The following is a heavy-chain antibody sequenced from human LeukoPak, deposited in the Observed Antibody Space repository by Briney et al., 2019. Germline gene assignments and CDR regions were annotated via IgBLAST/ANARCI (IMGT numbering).Heavy chain of an antibody. CDR2: ISYDGSNK. J-gene: IGHJ4*02. CDR3: ARGVAKYSGSPPEY. D-gene: IGHD1-26*01. CDR1: RFTFSSYA. Sequence: GGSLRLSCAASRFTFSSYAMHWVRQAPGKGLEWVAVISYDGSNKYYADSVKGRFTISRDNSKNTLYLQMKSLRAGDTAVYYCARGVAKYSGSPPEYWGQGTQVTVSS. V-gene: IGHV3-30*04.